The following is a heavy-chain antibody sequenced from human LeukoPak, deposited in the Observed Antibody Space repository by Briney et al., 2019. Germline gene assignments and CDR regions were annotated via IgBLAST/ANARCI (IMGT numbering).Heavy chain of an antibody. Sequence: GASVQVSCKASGYTFTDYYMHWVRQAPGQELEWMGWINPHSGTTRYAQKFQGTVTMTRDTSITAAYMELSGLRSDDTAVYYCARDLSRYCRRPCGCYFGGVDYWGQGTLVAVSA. J-gene: IGHJ4*02. CDR2: INPHSGTT. CDR1: GYTFTDYY. V-gene: IGHV1-2*02. CDR3: ARDLSRYCRRPCGCYFGGVDY. D-gene: IGHD2-15*01.